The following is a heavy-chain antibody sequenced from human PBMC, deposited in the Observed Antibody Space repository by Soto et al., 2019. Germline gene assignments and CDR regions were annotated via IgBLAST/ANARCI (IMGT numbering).Heavy chain of an antibody. J-gene: IGHJ5*02. CDR2: ISGSGGST. D-gene: IGHD2-2*01. V-gene: IGHV3-23*01. CDR3: AKVVQDIVVVPAARWFDP. Sequence: GGSLRLSCAASGFTFSSYAMSWVRQAPGKGLEWVSAISGSGGSTYYADSVKGRFTISRDNSKNTLYLQMKSLRAEDTAVYYCAKVVQDIVVVPAARWFDPWGQGTLVTVSS. CDR1: GFTFSSYA.